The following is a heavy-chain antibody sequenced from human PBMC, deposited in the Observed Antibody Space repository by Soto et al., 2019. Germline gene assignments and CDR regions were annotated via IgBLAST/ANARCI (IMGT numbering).Heavy chain of an antibody. CDR3: ARTDRAAHVRGYYYYYGMDV. D-gene: IGHD6-6*01. J-gene: IGHJ6*02. CDR2: ISTSGGST. Sequence: EVQLLESGGGLVQPGGSLRLSCAASGFTFSIYAMSWVRQAPGKGLEWVSAISTSGGSTYYADSVKGRFTISRDNSKNTLYLQMNSLRAEDTAVYYCARTDRAAHVRGYYYYYGMDVWGQGTTVTVSS. CDR1: GFTFSIYA. V-gene: IGHV3-23*01.